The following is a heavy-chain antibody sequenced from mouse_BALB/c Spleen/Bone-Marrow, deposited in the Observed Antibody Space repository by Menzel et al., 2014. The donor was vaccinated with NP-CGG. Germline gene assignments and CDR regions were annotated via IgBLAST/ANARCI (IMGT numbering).Heavy chain of an antibody. Sequence: VQLQQSGTVLARPGASARMSCKASGYTFSSFWMHWIRQRPGQGLEWIGAIYPGNSDTRYNQKFKGKARLTAATSSSTAYMELSSLADEDSAVYYCTREGNYFDSWGQGTTLTVSS. CDR1: GYTFSSFW. V-gene: IGHV1-5*01. CDR3: TREGNYFDS. J-gene: IGHJ2*01. CDR2: IYPGNSDT.